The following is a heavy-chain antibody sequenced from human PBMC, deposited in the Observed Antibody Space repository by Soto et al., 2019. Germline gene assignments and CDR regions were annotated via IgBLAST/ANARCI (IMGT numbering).Heavy chain of an antibody. Sequence: SLRLSCAASGFTFSSYAMRWVRQAPGKGLEWVAVISYDGSNKYYGDSVKGRFTISRDNSKNTLYLQMNSLRAEDTAVYYCAREVNVARFDYWGQGTLVTVSS. CDR2: ISYDGSNK. J-gene: IGHJ4*02. CDR1: GFTFSSYA. V-gene: IGHV3-30-3*01. D-gene: IGHD2-21*01. CDR3: AREVNVARFDY.